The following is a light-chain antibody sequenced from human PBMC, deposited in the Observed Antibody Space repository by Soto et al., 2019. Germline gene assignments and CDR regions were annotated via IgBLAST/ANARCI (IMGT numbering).Light chain of an antibody. CDR1: QSISSW. V-gene: IGKV1-5*03. Sequence: DIQMTQSPSTLSASVGDRVTITCRASQSISSWLAWYQQKPGKAPKLLIYKASSLESGVPSRFSGSGSGKEFTLTISRLQADDFATYYCQQYNSYSYTFGQGTKLEIK. CDR2: KAS. CDR3: QQYNSYSYT. J-gene: IGKJ2*01.